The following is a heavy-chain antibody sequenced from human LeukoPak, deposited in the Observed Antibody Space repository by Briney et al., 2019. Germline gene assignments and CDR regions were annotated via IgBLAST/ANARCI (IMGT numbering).Heavy chain of an antibody. CDR1: GFTFSSYG. V-gene: IGHV3-33*06. Sequence: GGSLRLSCAASGFTFSSYGMHWGRQAPGKGLEWVAVIWYDGSNKYYADSVKGRFTISRDNSKNTLYLQMNSLRAEDTAVYYCAKDRSYGYYFDYWGQGTLVTVSS. D-gene: IGHD5-18*01. CDR3: AKDRSYGYYFDY. J-gene: IGHJ4*02. CDR2: IWYDGSNK.